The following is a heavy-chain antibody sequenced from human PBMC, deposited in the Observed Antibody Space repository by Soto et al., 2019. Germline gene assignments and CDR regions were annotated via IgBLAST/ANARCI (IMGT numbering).Heavy chain of an antibody. CDR2: IYYSGST. V-gene: IGHV4-59*01. D-gene: IGHD3-10*01. CDR1: GGSISSYY. Sequence: ASETLSLTCTVSGGSISSYYWSWIRQPPGKGLEWIGYIYYSGSTNYNPSLKSRVTISVDTSKNQFSLKLSSVTAADTAVYYCARTYYYGSGSLYYFDYRGQGTLVTVSS. CDR3: ARTYYYGSGSLYYFDY. J-gene: IGHJ4*02.